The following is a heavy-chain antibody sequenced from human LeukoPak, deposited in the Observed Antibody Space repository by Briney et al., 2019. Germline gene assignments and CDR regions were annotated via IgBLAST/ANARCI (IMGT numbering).Heavy chain of an antibody. V-gene: IGHV1-69*13. CDR3: ARVVVRNVRSGRYFFDAFDI. CDR2: IIPIFGTA. Sequence: PVKVSCKASGGTFSRYAISWVRQAPGQGLEWMGGIIPIFGTANYAQKFQGRVTITADESTSTAYMELSSLRSEDTAVYYCARVVVRNVRSGRYFFDAFDIWGQGTMVTVSS. CDR1: GGTFSRYA. D-gene: IGHD1-26*01. J-gene: IGHJ3*02.